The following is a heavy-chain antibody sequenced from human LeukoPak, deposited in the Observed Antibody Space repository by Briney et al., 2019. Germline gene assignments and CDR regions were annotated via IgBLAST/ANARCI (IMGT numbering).Heavy chain of an antibody. Sequence: GASLRLSCAASGFTFSNYAMSWVRQAPGKGLEWVLGISGSGGSTYYADSVKGRFTISRDNSDNILYLQMNSLTAADTAVYYCAKRTTTTEFDYWGQGTLVIVSS. V-gene: IGHV3-23*01. CDR3: AKRTTTTEFDY. J-gene: IGHJ4*02. D-gene: IGHD4-17*01. CDR1: GFTFSNYA. CDR2: ISGSGGST.